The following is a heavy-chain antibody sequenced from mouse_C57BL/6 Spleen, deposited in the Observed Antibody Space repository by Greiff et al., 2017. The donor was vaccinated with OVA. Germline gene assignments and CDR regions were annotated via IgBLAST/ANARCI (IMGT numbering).Heavy chain of an antibody. Sequence: LQQPGAELVKPGASVKLSCKASGYTFTSYWMQWVKQRPGQGLEWIGEIDPSDSYTNYNQKFKGKATLTVDTSSSTAYMQLSSLTSEDSAVYYCARCPYYSNYVTWFAYWGQGTLVTVSA. CDR3: ARCPYYSNYVTWFAY. V-gene: IGHV1-50*01. J-gene: IGHJ3*01. D-gene: IGHD2-5*01. CDR1: GYTFTSYW. CDR2: IDPSDSYT.